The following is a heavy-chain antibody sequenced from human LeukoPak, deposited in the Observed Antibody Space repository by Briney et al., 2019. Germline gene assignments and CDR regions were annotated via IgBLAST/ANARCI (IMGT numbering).Heavy chain of an antibody. D-gene: IGHD3-22*01. CDR1: GYTLTSYY. CDR3: ARDYYDSSGREGFDY. J-gene: IGHJ4*02. Sequence: ASVKVSCKASGYTLTSYYMHWVRQAPGQGLEWMRIINPSGGSTSYAQKFQGRVTMTRDMSTSTVYMELSSLRSEDTAVYYCARDYYDSSGREGFDYWGQGTLVTVSS. V-gene: IGHV1-46*01. CDR2: INPSGGST.